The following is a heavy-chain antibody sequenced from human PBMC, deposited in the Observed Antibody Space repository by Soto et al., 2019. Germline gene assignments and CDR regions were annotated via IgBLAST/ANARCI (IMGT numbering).Heavy chain of an antibody. D-gene: IGHD3-10*01. Sequence: QLQLQESGSGLVKPSQTLSLTCAVSGGSISSGGYSWSWIRQPPGKGLECIGYIYHSGSTYYNPSPKSRVTKSVDRSKNQFSLKLSSVTAADTAVYYCASRPPYYYGSGSHGFDPWGQGTLVTVSS. CDR1: GGSISSGGYS. V-gene: IGHV4-30-2*01. CDR2: IYHSGST. CDR3: ASRPPYYYGSGSHGFDP. J-gene: IGHJ5*02.